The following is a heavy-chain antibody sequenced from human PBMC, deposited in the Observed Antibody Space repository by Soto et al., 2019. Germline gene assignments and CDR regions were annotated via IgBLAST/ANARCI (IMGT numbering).Heavy chain of an antibody. CDR2: ISAYSGNT. J-gene: IGHJ3*02. CDR1: GYTFTSYG. CDR3: ARDGITMIVVVIPGAFDI. Sequence: ASVKVSCKASGYTFTSYGISWVRQAPGQGLEWMGWISAYSGNTNYAQKLQGRVTMTTDTSTSTAYMELRSLRSDDTAVYYCARDGITMIVVVIPGAFDIWGQGTMVTVSS. V-gene: IGHV1-18*01. D-gene: IGHD3-22*01.